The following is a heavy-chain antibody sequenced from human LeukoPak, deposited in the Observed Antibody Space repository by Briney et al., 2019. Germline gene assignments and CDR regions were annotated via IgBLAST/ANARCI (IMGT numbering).Heavy chain of an antibody. CDR2: MNPNSGNT. J-gene: IGHJ6*02. Sequence: ASVKVSCKASGYTFTSYDINWVRQATGQGLEWMGWMNPNSGNTGYAQKFKGRVTMTRNTSISTAYMELSSLRSEDTAVYYCARVGYYDFWSGYSLYGMDVWGQGTTVTVSS. CDR3: ARVGYYDFWSGYSLYGMDV. D-gene: IGHD3-3*01. CDR1: GYTFTSYD. V-gene: IGHV1-8*01.